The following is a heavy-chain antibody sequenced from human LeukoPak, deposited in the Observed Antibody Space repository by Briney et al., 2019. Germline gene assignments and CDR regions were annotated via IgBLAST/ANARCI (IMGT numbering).Heavy chain of an antibody. Sequence: PGRSLRLSCAASGFTFDGYAMHWVRQAPGKGLEWVSGISWNSGSIGYADSVKGRFTISSDNAKKSLYMQMNSLRAEDMALYYCAKDRGTTGTTAAFDIWGQGTMVTVSS. V-gene: IGHV3-9*03. J-gene: IGHJ3*02. CDR3: AKDRGTTGTTAAFDI. CDR2: ISWNSGSI. D-gene: IGHD1-1*01. CDR1: GFTFDGYA.